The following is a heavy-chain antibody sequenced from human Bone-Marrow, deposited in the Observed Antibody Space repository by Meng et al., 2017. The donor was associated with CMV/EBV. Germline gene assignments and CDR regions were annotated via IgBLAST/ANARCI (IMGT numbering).Heavy chain of an antibody. CDR2: ISGSGDMT. Sequence: GESLKISCAASGFTFSSYAMSWVRQTQGKGQEWVSVISGSGDMTYYADSVKGRFTISRDNSKNTLYVQVDSLRAEDTAVYYCARDSGRFCRGGSCYITDWGQGKLVNVDS. J-gene: IGHJ4*02. CDR1: GFTFSSYA. CDR3: ARDSGRFCRGGSCYITD. V-gene: IGHV3-23*01. D-gene: IGHD2-15*01.